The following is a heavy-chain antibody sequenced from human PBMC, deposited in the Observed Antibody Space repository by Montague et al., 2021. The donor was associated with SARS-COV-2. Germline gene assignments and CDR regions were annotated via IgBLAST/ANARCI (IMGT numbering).Heavy chain of an antibody. V-gene: IGHV4-61*01. CDR1: GGSVSSGSFH. CDR2: ISSSGSA. Sequence: SETLSLTCTVSGGSVSSGSFHWSWIRQPPGKGLEYIGYISSSGSANYNPSFKSRVAISLDTSENQLSLRRSSVTAADTAVYYCANKGAYDVPIDYWGQGTLVTVSS. D-gene: IGHD3-3*01. J-gene: IGHJ4*02. CDR3: ANKGAYDVPIDY.